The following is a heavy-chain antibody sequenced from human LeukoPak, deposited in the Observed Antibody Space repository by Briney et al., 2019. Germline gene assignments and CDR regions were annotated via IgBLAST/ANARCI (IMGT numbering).Heavy chain of an antibody. V-gene: IGHV1-46*01. J-gene: IGHJ3*02. D-gene: IGHD2-2*02. CDR3: ARRRVPAAIVTQGSDDAFDI. CDR1: GYSFTNYY. CDR2: INPSGGST. Sequence: ASVKVSCKASGYSFTNYYMHWVRQAPGQWLEWMGIINPSGGSTSYAQKFQGRVTMTRDTSTSTVYMNLSSLRSEDTAVYYCARRRVPAAIVTQGSDDAFDIWGQGTMVTVSS.